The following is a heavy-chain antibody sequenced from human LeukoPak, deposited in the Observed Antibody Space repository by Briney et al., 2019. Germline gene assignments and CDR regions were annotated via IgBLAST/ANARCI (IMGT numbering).Heavy chain of an antibody. D-gene: IGHD4-17*01. CDR2: IYTSGST. V-gene: IGHV4-61*02. CDR1: GGSISSGSYY. CDR3: ARESYGDPAGDYYYMDV. J-gene: IGHJ6*03. Sequence: PSETLSLTCTVSGGSISSGSYYWSWIRQPAGKGLEWIGRIYTSGSTNYNPSLKSRVTISVDTSKNQFSLKLSSVTAADTAVYYCARESYGDPAGDYYYMDVWGKGTTVTISS.